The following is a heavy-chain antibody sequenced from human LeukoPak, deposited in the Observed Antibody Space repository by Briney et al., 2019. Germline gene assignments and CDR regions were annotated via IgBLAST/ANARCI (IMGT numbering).Heavy chain of an antibody. J-gene: IGHJ4*02. CDR2: ITSSSDYI. D-gene: IGHD3-10*01. V-gene: IGHV3-21*04. Sequence: GGSLRLSCAASGFTFSRYSMNWVRQAPGKGLEWVSLITSSSDYIYYADSVKGRFTISRDNANNSVYLQMNSLRAEDTAVYYCAKVPQWFGEFYFDYWGQGTLVTVSS. CDR1: GFTFSRYS. CDR3: AKVPQWFGEFYFDY.